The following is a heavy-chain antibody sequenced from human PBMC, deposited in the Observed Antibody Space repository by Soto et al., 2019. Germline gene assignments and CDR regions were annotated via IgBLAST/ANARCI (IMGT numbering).Heavy chain of an antibody. CDR1: GGTFSSYA. J-gene: IGHJ4*02. CDR3: ASGAPDCSGGSCYSSDYFDY. Sequence: QVQLVQSGAEVKKPGSSVKVSCKASGGTFSSYAISWVRQAPGQGLEWMGGIIPIFGTANYAQKFQGRVTITADKSTSTAYMELSSLRSEDTAVYYCASGAPDCSGGSCYSSDYFDYWGQGTLVTVSS. V-gene: IGHV1-69*06. D-gene: IGHD2-15*01. CDR2: IIPIFGTA.